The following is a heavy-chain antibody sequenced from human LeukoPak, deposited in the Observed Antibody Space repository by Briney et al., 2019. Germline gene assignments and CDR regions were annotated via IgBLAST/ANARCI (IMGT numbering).Heavy chain of an antibody. V-gene: IGHV3-64D*06. CDR3: VKESHTVVTFLDY. CDR2: ISSNGGST. Sequence: GGSLRLSCSASGFTFSSYAMHWVRQAPGKGLEYVSAISSNGGSTYYADSVKGRFTISRDNSKNTLYLQMSSLRAEDTAVYYCVKESHTVVTFLDYWGQGTLVTVSS. D-gene: IGHD4-23*01. CDR1: GFTFSSYA. J-gene: IGHJ4*02.